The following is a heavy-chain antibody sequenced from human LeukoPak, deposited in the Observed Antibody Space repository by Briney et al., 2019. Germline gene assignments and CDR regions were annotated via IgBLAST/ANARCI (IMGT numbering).Heavy chain of an antibody. J-gene: IGHJ4*02. V-gene: IGHV3-49*03. Sequence: VGSLRLSCTASGFTFSDYAMSWFRQAPGKGLQWAGIIRNKAYGGTAEYAASVKGRFTISRDESKTIAYLQTNSLKTEDTAVYYCTREKRYFDWFQADYWGQGTLVTVSS. CDR2: IRNKAYGGTA. CDR3: TREKRYFDWFQADY. D-gene: IGHD3-9*01. CDR1: GFTFSDYA.